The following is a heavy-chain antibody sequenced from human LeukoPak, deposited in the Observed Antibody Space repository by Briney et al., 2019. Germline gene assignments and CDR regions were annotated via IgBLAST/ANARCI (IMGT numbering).Heavy chain of an antibody. CDR2: INPNSGGA. V-gene: IGHV1-2*02. D-gene: IGHD6-19*01. Sequence: ASVKVSCKASGYTFTGYYMHWVRQAPGQGLEWMGWINPNSGGANYAQKFQGRVTMTRDTSISTAYMELSRLRSDDTAVYYCARAGGGWEYNWFDPWGQETLVTVSS. J-gene: IGHJ5*02. CDR1: GYTFTGYY. CDR3: ARAGGGWEYNWFDP.